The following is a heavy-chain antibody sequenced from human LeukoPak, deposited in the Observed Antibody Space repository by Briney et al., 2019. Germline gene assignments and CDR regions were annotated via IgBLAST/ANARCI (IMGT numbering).Heavy chain of an antibody. CDR1: GFTFSSYS. CDR2: ISSSSSYI. J-gene: IGHJ4*02. Sequence: GGSLRLSCAASGFTFSSYSMNWVRQAPGKGLEWVSSISSSSSYIYYADSVKGRFTISRDNAKNSLYLQMNSLRAEDTAVYYCARAPGIVVVKYYFDYWGQGTLVTVSS. D-gene: IGHD3-22*01. CDR3: ARAPGIVVVKYYFDY. V-gene: IGHV3-21*01.